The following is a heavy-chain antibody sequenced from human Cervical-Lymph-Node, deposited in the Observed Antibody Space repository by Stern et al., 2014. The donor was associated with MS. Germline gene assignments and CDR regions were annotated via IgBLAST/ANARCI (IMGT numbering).Heavy chain of an antibody. J-gene: IGHJ6*02. CDR1: GYTLTELS. D-gene: IGHD6-13*01. Sequence: VQLLESGAEVKKPGASVKVSCKVSGYTLTELSMHWVRQAPGKGLEWMGGFDPEDGETIYAQKFQGRVTMTEDTSTDTAYMELSSLRSEDTAVYYCATAAAGNYYYYYGMDVWGQGTTVTVSS. V-gene: IGHV1-24*01. CDR2: FDPEDGET. CDR3: ATAAAGNYYYYYGMDV.